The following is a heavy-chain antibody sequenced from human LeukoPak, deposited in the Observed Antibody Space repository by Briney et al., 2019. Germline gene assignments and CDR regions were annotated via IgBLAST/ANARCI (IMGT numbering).Heavy chain of an antibody. V-gene: IGHV3-9*01. CDR3: ARSSGSYDGYYGVEV. J-gene: IGHJ6*02. D-gene: IGHD3-22*01. CDR2: MSWTSGSI. Sequence: PGGSPRLSCGVSEFTFDHYVIHWVRQGPGKGLEWVAAMSWTSGSIAYADSVKGRFNIFRDNAQSSLYLQMNSLRAEDTAFYYCARSSGSYDGYYGVEVWGQGTTVIVSS. CDR1: EFTFDHYV.